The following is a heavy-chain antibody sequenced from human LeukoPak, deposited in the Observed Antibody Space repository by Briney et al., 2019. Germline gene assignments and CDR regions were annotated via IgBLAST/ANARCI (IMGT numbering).Heavy chain of an antibody. Sequence: SETLSLTCTVSGGSISSRSYYWGWIRQPSGKGLEWIGTVYYRGSTYYSPSLKSRVTISVDTSKNQFSLKLSSVTAADTAVYYCARGPVEELLHNWFDPWGQGTLVTVSS. D-gene: IGHD2-15*01. CDR1: GGSISSRSYY. J-gene: IGHJ5*02. CDR3: ARGPVEELLHNWFDP. CDR2: VYYRGST. V-gene: IGHV4-39*01.